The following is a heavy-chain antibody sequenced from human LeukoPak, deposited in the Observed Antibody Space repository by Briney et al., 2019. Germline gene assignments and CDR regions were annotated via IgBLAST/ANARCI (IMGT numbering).Heavy chain of an antibody. J-gene: IGHJ4*02. Sequence: PGGSLRLSCAASGFTFSSYAMSWVRQAPGKGLEWVSAISGSGGSTYYADSVKGRFTISRDNSKNTLFLQMNSLRAEDTALYYCAKVDRYYGSGSSDYWGQGTLVTVSS. CDR3: AKVDRYYGSGSSDY. V-gene: IGHV3-23*01. CDR2: ISGSGGST. D-gene: IGHD3-10*01. CDR1: GFTFSSYA.